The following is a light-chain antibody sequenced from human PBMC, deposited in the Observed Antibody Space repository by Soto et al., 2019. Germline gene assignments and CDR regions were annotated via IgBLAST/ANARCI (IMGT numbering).Light chain of an antibody. CDR2: RAS. J-gene: IGKJ1*01. Sequence: DIQMTQSPSTLSASVGDRVTITSRASQSISSSLAWYQQKPGKAPNLLIYRASSLQSGVPSRFSGSGSGTDFTLTISSLQPDDFATYYCQQYNSSSRTFGQGTKVDIK. CDR1: QSISSS. V-gene: IGKV1-5*03. CDR3: QQYNSSSRT.